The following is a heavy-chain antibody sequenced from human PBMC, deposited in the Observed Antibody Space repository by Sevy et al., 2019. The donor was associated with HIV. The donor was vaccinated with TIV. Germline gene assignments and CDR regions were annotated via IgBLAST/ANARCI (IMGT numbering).Heavy chain of an antibody. CDR2: IRSSSSYI. V-gene: IGHV3-21*01. CDR3: ARDLQSSSYYDLWSGDDAFDI. CDR1: GFTFSSNS. D-gene: IGHD3-3*01. J-gene: IGHJ3*02. Sequence: AGSLRRSCAASGFTFSSNSMNWVRQAPGKALEWVSSIRSSSSYIYYADSVKGRFTISRDNAKNSLYLQMNSLRAEDTAVYYCARDLQSSSYYDLWSGDDAFDIWGQGTMVTVSS.